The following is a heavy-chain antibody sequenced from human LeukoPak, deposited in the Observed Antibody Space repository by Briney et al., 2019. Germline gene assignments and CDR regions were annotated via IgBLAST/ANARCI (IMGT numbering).Heavy chain of an antibody. V-gene: IGHV1-18*04. CDR2: ISAYNGNT. J-gene: IGHJ4*02. CDR1: GYTFTSYG. CDR3: ARDHITMVRGVNDY. Sequence: ASEKVSCKASGYTFTSYGISWVRQAPGQGLEWMGWISAYNGNTNYAQKLQGRVTMSTDTSTSTAYMELRSLRSDDTAVYYCARDHITMVRGVNDYWGQGTLVTVSS. D-gene: IGHD3-10*01.